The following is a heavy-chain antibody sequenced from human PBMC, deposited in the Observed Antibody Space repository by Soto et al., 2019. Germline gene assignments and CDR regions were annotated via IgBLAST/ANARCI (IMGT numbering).Heavy chain of an antibody. Sequence: PSETPSLTCTVSGGSVSSGSYYWSWIRQPPGKGLEWIGYIYYSGSTNYNPSLKGRVTISVDTSKNQFSLKLSSVTAADTAVYYCAREGSGSTPFDPWGQGTLVTVSS. J-gene: IGHJ5*02. CDR2: IYYSGST. V-gene: IGHV4-61*01. CDR3: AREGSGSTPFDP. CDR1: GGSVSSGSYY. D-gene: IGHD3-3*01.